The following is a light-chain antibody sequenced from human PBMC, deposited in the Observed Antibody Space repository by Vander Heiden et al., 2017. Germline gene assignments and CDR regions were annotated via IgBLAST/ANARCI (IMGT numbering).Light chain of an antibody. CDR1: ALPKQY. V-gene: IGLV3-25*03. J-gene: IGLJ3*02. Sequence: SYELTQPPSVSVSPGQTARITCSGDALPKQYAYWYQQKPGQAPVLVIYKDSERPSGIPERFSGSSSGTTVTVTISGVQAEDEADYYCQSADSSVYQVFGGGTKLTVL. CDR3: QSADSSVYQV. CDR2: KDS.